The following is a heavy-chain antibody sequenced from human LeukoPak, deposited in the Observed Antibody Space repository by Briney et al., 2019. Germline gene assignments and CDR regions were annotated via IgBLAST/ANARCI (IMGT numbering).Heavy chain of an antibody. CDR1: GDSITSNNW. CDR2: IYHTGIT. Sequence: SETLSLTCAVSGDSITSNNWWTWVRQPPGRGLEWIAAIYHTGITDHNPSLKSRLSLSVDKSKNQFSLKLNSVTAADTAVYYCARDRDGMGVWGQGTSVTVSS. V-gene: IGHV4-4*02. J-gene: IGHJ6*02. CDR3: ARDRDGMGV. D-gene: IGHD3-10*01.